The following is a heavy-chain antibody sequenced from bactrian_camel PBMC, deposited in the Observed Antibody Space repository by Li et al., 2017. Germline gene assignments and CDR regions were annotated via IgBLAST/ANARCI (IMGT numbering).Heavy chain of an antibody. CDR3: AASGDITGWVLAGGY. CDR1: GSTFGNYD. V-gene: IGHV3S10*01. J-gene: IGHJ6*01. D-gene: IGHD5*01. Sequence: EVQLVESGGGTLQPGGSLRLSCVASGSTFGNYDMSWVRQAPGKGLEWVSNIYTDGITHYADSVKGRFTISRDNAKNTVYLQLNSLKTEDMAMYYCAASGDITGWVLAGGYWGQGTQVTVS. CDR2: IYTDGIT.